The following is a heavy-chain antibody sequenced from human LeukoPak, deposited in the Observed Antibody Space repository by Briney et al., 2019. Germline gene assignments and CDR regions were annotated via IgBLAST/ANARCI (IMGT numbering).Heavy chain of an antibody. Sequence: GGSLRLSCAASGFTFSSYAMNWVRQAPGKGLEWVSGISDSGDNTYNADSVKGRFTISRGNSKNTVWLQMNTLRVEDTAVYYCAKPNDFWSGLDYWGQGTLVTVSS. D-gene: IGHD3-3*01. CDR1: GFTFSSYA. J-gene: IGHJ4*02. CDR3: AKPNDFWSGLDY. CDR2: ISDSGDNT. V-gene: IGHV3-23*01.